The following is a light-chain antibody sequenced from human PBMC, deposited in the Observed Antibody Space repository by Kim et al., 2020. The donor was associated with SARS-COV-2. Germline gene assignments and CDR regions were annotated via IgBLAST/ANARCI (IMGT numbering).Light chain of an antibody. Sequence: SSELTQDPAVSVALGQTVRITCQGDSLRSYYASWFQQKPGQAPLLVIYGKHNRPSGIPDRVSGSSSGNTASLTITGAQAEDEADYYCNSRDSSGNHVFFGGGTQLTVL. CDR1: SLRSYY. V-gene: IGLV3-19*01. CDR2: GKH. CDR3: NSRDSSGNHVF. J-gene: IGLJ2*01.